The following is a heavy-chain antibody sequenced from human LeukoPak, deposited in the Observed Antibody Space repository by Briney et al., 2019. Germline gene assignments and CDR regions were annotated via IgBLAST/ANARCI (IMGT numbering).Heavy chain of an antibody. CDR2: IYYSGST. CDR3: ARGNFSGSYYYFDS. V-gene: IGHV4-30-4*08. J-gene: IGHJ4*02. D-gene: IGHD1-26*01. CDR1: GGSISSGDYY. Sequence: SQTLSLTSTVSGGSISSGDYYWSWIRQPPGKGLEWIGYIYYSGSTYYNPSLKSRVTMSVDTSKNQFSLKLSSVTAADTAVYYCARGNFSGSYYYFDSWGQGTLVTVSS.